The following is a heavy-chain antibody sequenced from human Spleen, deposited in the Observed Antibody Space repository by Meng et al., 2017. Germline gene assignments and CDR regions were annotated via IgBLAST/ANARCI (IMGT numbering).Heavy chain of an antibody. J-gene: IGHJ5*02. CDR1: GGFISSRSYY. D-gene: IGHD2-2*01. CDR2: IYYSGSA. CDR3: ATVCTSPDWFDP. Sequence: SETLSLTCTVSGGFISSRSYYWGWIRQPPGQGLEWIGTIYYSGSAYYNPSLKSRVTISVDTSKNQFSLELISVTAADTAVYYCATVCTSPDWFDPWVQGTLVTVSS. V-gene: IGHV4-39*07.